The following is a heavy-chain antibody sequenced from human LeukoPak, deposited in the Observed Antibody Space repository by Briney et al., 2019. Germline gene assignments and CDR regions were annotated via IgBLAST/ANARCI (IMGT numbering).Heavy chain of an antibody. CDR3: ARAETYYDILTGYSTSHYFDY. CDR1: GFTFSSYA. Sequence: PGGSLRLSCAASGFTFSSYAMHWVRQAPGKGLEWVAVISYDASNKYYADSVKGRFTISRDNSKNTLYLQMNSLRAEDTAVYYCARAETYYDILTGYSTSHYFDYWGQGTLVTVSS. D-gene: IGHD3-9*01. J-gene: IGHJ4*02. CDR2: ISYDASNK. V-gene: IGHV3-30-3*01.